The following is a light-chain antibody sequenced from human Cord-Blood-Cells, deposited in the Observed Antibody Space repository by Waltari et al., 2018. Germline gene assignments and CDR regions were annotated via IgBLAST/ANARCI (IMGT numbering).Light chain of an antibody. Sequence: EIVLTQSPATLSLSPGERATHSCRASQSVSSSLAWYQQKPGQAPRILLYDASNRSTGIPARFSGSGSGTDFPLTITSLQPEDFATYNCQQGYSTPRTCGQGTKVEIK. CDR1: QSVSSS. CDR2: DAS. J-gene: IGKJ1*01. CDR3: QQGYSTPRT. V-gene: IGKV3-11*01.